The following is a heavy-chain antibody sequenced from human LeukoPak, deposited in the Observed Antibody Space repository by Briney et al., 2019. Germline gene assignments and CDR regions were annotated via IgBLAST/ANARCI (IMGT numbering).Heavy chain of an antibody. D-gene: IGHD4-17*01. CDR1: GGSISSYY. J-gene: IGHJ4*02. Sequence: PSETLSLTCTVSGGSISSYYWSWIRQPPGKGLEWMGYIYYSGRTNYHPSLKSRVTISVDTSKNQFSLKLSSVPAADTAVYYCARDLGTVSFDYWGQGTLVTVSS. CDR3: ARDLGTVSFDY. CDR2: IYYSGRT. V-gene: IGHV4-59*01.